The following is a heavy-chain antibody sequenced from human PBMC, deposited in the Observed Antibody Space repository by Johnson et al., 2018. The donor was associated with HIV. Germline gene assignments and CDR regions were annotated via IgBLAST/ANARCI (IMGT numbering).Heavy chain of an antibody. CDR2: ISYDGPNK. V-gene: IGHV3-30*14. CDR3: ARGGSSSWYGSKYYAFDI. Sequence: VQVLESGGGVVQPGRSLRLSCVASGFTFSSYAMHWVRQAPGKGLEWVALISYDGPNKYYADSVKGRFTISRDNSKNTLYLQMNSLRAEDTAVYYCARGGSSSWYGSKYYAFDIWGQGTMVTVSS. D-gene: IGHD6-13*01. J-gene: IGHJ3*02. CDR1: GFTFSSYA.